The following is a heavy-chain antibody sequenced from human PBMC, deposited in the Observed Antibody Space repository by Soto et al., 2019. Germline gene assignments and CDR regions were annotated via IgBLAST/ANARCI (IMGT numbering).Heavy chain of an antibody. CDR2: ISWNRNII. CDR3: AKGGPDCFCSGGRCYFDY. D-gene: IGHD2-15*01. CDR1: GFTFDDYA. V-gene: IGHV3-9*01. Sequence: EVQLVESGGGLVQPGRSLRLSCAASGFTFDDYAMHWVRRVPGKGLEWVSSISWNRNIIGYADSVKGPFTISRDNAKNSLYLQMNSLRPEDTALYYCAKGGPDCFCSGGRCYFDYWGQGTLVTVSS. J-gene: IGHJ4*02.